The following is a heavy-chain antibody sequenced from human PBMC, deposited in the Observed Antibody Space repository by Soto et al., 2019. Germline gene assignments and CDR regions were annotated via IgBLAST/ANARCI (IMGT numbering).Heavy chain of an antibody. J-gene: IGHJ1*01. CDR2: IKQDGSEK. CDR3: AAYSVSFQF. CDR1: GFTFSSNW. Sequence: TGGSLRLSCAASGFTFSSNWMSWVRQAPGKGLEWVANIKQDGSEKYYVDSVKGRFTISRDNAKNSLYLQLNSLRAEDTAVYYCAAYSVSFQFWGQGSLVTVSS. D-gene: IGHD1-26*01. V-gene: IGHV3-7*03.